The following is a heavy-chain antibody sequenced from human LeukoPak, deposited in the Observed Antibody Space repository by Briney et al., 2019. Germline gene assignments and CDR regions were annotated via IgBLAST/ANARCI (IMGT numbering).Heavy chain of an antibody. V-gene: IGHV1-18*01. J-gene: IGHJ6*03. CDR1: GYTFTSYG. CDR3: ARGAVVTAMGGYYYMDV. CDR2: ISAYNGNT. Sequence: GASVKVSCEASGYTFTSYGISWVRQAPGQGLEWMGWISAYNGNTNYAQKLQGRVTMTTDTSTSTAYMELRSLRSDDTAVYYCARGAVVTAMGGYYYMDVWGKGTTVTVSS. D-gene: IGHD5-18*01.